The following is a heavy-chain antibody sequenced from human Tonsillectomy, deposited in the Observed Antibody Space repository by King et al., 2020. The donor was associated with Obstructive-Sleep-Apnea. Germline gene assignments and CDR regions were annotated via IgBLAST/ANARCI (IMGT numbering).Heavy chain of an antibody. CDR3: ARAQPYCSGGGCSLFDY. V-gene: IGHV3-30-3*01. CDR1: GFTFSSFA. J-gene: IGHJ4*02. Sequence: VQLVESGGGVVQPGRSLRLSCAASGFTFSSFAVHWVRRAPGKGLEWGAVISYDGDNKYYADSVKGRFTISRDTSKNTLYLQMNCLRAEDTAVYYCARAQPYCSGGGCSLFDYWGQGTLVTVSS. D-gene: IGHD2-15*01. CDR2: ISYDGDNK.